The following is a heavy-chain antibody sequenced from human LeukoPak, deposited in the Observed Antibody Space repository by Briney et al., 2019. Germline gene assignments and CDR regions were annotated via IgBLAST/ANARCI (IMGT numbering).Heavy chain of an antibody. CDR2: INPSGGST. CDR1: GYTFTSYY. V-gene: IGHV1-46*01. CDR3: ARDLPGYYYDY. Sequence: ASVKVSCKTSGYTFTSYYIHWVRQAPGQGLEWMGIINPSGGSTSYAQKFQGRVTMTRDTSTSTVCMYLSSLRSEDTAVYYCARDLPGYYYDYWGQGTLVTVSS. D-gene: IGHD6-13*01. J-gene: IGHJ4*02.